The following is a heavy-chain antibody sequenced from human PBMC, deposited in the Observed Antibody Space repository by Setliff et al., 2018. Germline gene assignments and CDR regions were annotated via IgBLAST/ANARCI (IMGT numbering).Heavy chain of an antibody. V-gene: IGHV4-4*08. D-gene: IGHD3-22*01. CDR2: VSTTGST. J-gene: IGHJ6*03. CDR3: ARSPFVYSNGDGYYYDRNYYCYMDV. CDR1: GDSISNYY. Sequence: SETLSLTCTFSGDSISNYYWSWVRQPPGKGLEWIGYVSTTGSTNYNPSLKSRVTILLDTSKKQFSLNLSSVTAADTAVYYCARSPFVYSNGDGYYYDRNYYCYMDVWGKGTTGTVS.